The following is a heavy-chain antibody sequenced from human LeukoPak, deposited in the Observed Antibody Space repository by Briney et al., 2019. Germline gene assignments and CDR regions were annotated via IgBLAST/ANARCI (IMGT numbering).Heavy chain of an antibody. CDR1: GFTFSDYY. J-gene: IGHJ4*02. V-gene: IGHV3-11*04. CDR3: AREDYYYASGF. Sequence: GGSLRLSCAASGFTFSDYYMSWIRQAPGKGLEWVSYISGSGSTIYYSDSVKGRFTLSRDNAKNSLCLQMNRLRVEDTAVYFCAREDYYYASGFWGQGTLVTVSS. D-gene: IGHD3-10*01. CDR2: ISGSGSTI.